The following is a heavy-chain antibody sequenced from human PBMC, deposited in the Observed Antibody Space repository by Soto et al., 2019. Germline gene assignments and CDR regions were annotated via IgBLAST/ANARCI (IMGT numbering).Heavy chain of an antibody. J-gene: IGHJ4*02. CDR2: ITPILGTA. V-gene: IGHV1-69*04. CDR1: EGTFSSYA. CDR3: ARGQSGNYYDNYFDY. Sequence: GASVKVSCKASEGTFSSYAISWVRQAPGQGPEWMGSITPILGTANYAQKFQDRVTLTADKSTSTAYMKLSSLRSEDTAVYYCARGQSGNYYDNYFDYWGQGTLVTVSS. D-gene: IGHD1-26*01.